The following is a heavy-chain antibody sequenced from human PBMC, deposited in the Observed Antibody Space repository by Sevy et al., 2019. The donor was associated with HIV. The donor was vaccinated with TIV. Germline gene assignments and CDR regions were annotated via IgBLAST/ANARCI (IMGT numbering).Heavy chain of an antibody. CDR3: ARHEIREPFDI. CDR2: IYYSGST. CDR1: GGSISSSSYY. D-gene: IGHD1-1*01. Sequence: SETLSLTCTVSGGSISSSSYYWGWIRQPRGKGLEWIGSIYYSGSTYYNPSLKSRVTISVDTSKNQFSLKLSSVTAADTAVYYCARHEIREPFDIWGQRTMLTVSS. V-gene: IGHV4-39*01. J-gene: IGHJ3*02.